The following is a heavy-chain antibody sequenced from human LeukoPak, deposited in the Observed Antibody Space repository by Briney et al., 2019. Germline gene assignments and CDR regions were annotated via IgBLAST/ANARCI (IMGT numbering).Heavy chain of an antibody. CDR3: ARVGDSSSGSAAFDY. D-gene: IGHD6-6*01. V-gene: IGHV1-69*04. CDR1: GGTFSSYA. J-gene: IGHJ4*02. CDR2: IIPILGIA. Sequence: ASVKVSCKASGGTFSSYAISWVRQAPGQGLEWMGRIIPILGIASYAQKFQGRVTITADKSTSTAYMELSSLRSEDTAVYYCARVGDSSSGSAAFDYWGQGTLVTVSS.